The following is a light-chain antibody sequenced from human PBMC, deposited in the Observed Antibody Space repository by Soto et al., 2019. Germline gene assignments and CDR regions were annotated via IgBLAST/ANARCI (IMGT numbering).Light chain of an antibody. CDR3: QQYGSSPRT. CDR2: GAS. Sequence: EIVLTQSPDTLSLSPVERATLSCRASQTVSSSSLAWYQQKPGQAPRLLIYGASSRATGIPDRFSGSGSGTDFTITIARLEPEDFAVYYCQQYGSSPRTFGQGTKVEIK. CDR1: QTVSSSS. J-gene: IGKJ1*01. V-gene: IGKV3-20*01.